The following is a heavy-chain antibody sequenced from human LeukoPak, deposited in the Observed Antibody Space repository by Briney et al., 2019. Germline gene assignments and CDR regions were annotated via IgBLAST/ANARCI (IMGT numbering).Heavy chain of an antibody. D-gene: IGHD3-10*01. CDR2: INAGNGNT. V-gene: IGHV1-3*03. CDR3: ARDLNYGSGSYYNHFDY. CDR1: GYTFTSYA. Sequence: ASVKVSCKASGYTFTSYAMHWVRQAPGQRLEWMGWINAGNGNTKYSQEFQGRVTITRDTSASTAYMELSSLRSEDMAVYYCARDLNYGSGSYYNHFDYWGKGTLVTVSS. J-gene: IGHJ4*02.